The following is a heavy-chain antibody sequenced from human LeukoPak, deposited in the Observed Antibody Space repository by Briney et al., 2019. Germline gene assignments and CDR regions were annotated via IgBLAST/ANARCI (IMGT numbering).Heavy chain of an antibody. V-gene: IGHV3-9*01. CDR3: AKNLYLDYMDV. Sequence: GGSLRLSCAASGFTFDDYAMHWVRQAPGKGLEWVSGISWNNGSIGYADSVKGRFTISRDNSKNTLYLQMNSLRAEDTAVYYCAKNLYLDYMDVWGKGTTVTISS. CDR1: GFTFDDYA. D-gene: IGHD3-16*01. CDR2: ISWNNGSI. J-gene: IGHJ6*04.